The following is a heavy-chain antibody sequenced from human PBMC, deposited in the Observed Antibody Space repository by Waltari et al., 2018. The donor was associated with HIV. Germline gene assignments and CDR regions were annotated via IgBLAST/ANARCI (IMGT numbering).Heavy chain of an antibody. Sequence: EVQLVESGGGLVKPGGSLRLSCEASGFTFSSYTTNWVRQAPGKGLEWVSSISISSSYIFYADSVKGRFSISRDNAKNSLYLQMNSLRAEDTAVYYCARVYGSGSIDYWGQGTLVTVSS. V-gene: IGHV3-21*01. CDR1: GFTFSSYT. CDR2: ISISSSYI. CDR3: ARVYGSGSIDY. D-gene: IGHD6-19*01. J-gene: IGHJ4*02.